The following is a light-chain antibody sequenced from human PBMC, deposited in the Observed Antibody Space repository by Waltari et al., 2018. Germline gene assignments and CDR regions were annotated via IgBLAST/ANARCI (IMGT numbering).Light chain of an antibody. Sequence: QSVLTLPPSVSGAPRQRVTISCSGNNSNIGKNAVKWYRQLPGEAPKLLIHFDDLLPSEVSARFSASKSGTSASLAISGLQPDDEADYYCAVWDDSLNGVIFGGGTKLTVL. CDR3: AVWDDSLNGVI. CDR2: FDD. V-gene: IGLV1-36*01. J-gene: IGLJ2*01. CDR1: NSNIGKNA.